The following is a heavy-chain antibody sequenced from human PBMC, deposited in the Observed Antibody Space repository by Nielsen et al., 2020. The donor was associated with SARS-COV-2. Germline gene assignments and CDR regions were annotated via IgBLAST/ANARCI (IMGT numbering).Heavy chain of an antibody. Sequence: SLKISCAASGFTFDDYAMHWVRQAPGKGLEWVSGISWNSGSIGYADSVKGRFTISRDNSKNTLSLQMNSLRVEDTALYYCAKDSTLDCWGQGTLVTVSS. CDR1: GFTFDDYA. J-gene: IGHJ4*02. CDR2: ISWNSGSI. V-gene: IGHV3-9*01. CDR3: AKDSTLDC.